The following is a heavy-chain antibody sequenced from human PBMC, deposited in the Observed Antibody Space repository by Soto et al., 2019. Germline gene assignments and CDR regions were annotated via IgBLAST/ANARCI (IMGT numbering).Heavy chain of an antibody. CDR2: IMPIFGTA. V-gene: IGHV1-69*12. J-gene: IGHJ6*02. CDR3: ARRDSSGYYTLCYGMDV. Sequence: QVQLVQSGAEVKKPGSSVKVSCKASGGTFSSYAISWVRQAPGQGLEWMGGIMPIFGTANYAQKFQGRVTITADESTSTVYMELSSLRSEDTAVYYCARRDSSGYYTLCYGMDVWGQGTTVTVSS. CDR1: GGTFSSYA. D-gene: IGHD3-22*01.